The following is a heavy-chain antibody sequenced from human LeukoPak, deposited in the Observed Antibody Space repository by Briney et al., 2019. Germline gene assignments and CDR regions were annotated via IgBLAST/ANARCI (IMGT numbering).Heavy chain of an antibody. V-gene: IGHV4-34*01. J-gene: IGHJ4*02. CDR1: GESFTGNY. D-gene: IGHD2-8*01. Sequence: SETLSLTCGVYGESFTGNYWSWIRQPPGKGPEWIGEINHNGGTKYNPSLKSRVTISVDTSENQFSLKLSSVTAADTAVYYCARIRCGHTDGICYNYWGQGTLVTVSS. CDR3: ARIRCGHTDGICYNY. CDR2: INHNGGT.